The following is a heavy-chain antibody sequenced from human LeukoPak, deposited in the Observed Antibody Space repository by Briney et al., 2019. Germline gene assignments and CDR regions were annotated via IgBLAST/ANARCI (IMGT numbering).Heavy chain of an antibody. D-gene: IGHD2-21*02. V-gene: IGHV3-72*01. CDR2: TRNKANSYTT. Sequence: GGSLRLSCAASGFTFSDHYMDWVRQAPGKGLEWVGRTRNKANSYTTEYAASVKGSFTISRDDSKNSLYLQMSSLKTEDTAVYYCARVFGDTLGWEYMDVWGKGTTVTVSS. CDR1: GFTFSDHY. J-gene: IGHJ6*03. CDR3: ARVFGDTLGWEYMDV.